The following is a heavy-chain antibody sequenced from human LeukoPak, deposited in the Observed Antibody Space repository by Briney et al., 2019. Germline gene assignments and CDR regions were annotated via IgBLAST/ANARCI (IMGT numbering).Heavy chain of an antibody. CDR2: VDHTGST. CDR3: ARGRVSSSTWYSTYYYYFYMDV. V-gene: IGHV4-59*01. J-gene: IGHJ6*03. CDR1: DDSITMYY. Sequence: SETLSLTCSVSDDSITMYYWTWIRQPPGKGLEWLGYVDHTGSTNFNPSLNGRVSISRDTTNNLFSLRLRSVTAADTAVYFCARGRVSSSTWYSTYYYYFYMDVWGKGTTVTVSS. D-gene: IGHD1-1*01.